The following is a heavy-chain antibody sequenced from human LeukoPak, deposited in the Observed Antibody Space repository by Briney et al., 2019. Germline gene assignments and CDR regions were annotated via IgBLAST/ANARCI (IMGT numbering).Heavy chain of an antibody. J-gene: IGHJ5*02. Sequence: SETLSLTCAVYGGSFSGYYWSWIRQPPGKGLEWIGEINHSGSTNYNPSLKSRVTISVDTSKNQFSLKLSSVTAADTAVYYCATGGRGDPGHRFDPWGQGTLVTVSS. D-gene: IGHD4-17*01. CDR3: ATGGRGDPGHRFDP. CDR2: INHSGST. V-gene: IGHV4-34*01. CDR1: GGSFSGYY.